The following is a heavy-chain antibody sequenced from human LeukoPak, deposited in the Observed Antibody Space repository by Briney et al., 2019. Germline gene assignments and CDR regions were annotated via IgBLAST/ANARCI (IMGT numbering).Heavy chain of an antibody. D-gene: IGHD6-13*01. CDR1: GYTFTGYY. Sequence: ASVKVSCKASGYTFTGYYMHWVRQAPGQGLEWMGWINPNSGGTNYAQKFQGRVTMTRDTSISTAYMELSRLRSDDTAVYYCARAWYISRGRGYYMDVWGKGTTVTVSS. V-gene: IGHV1-2*02. J-gene: IGHJ6*03. CDR2: INPNSGGT. CDR3: ARAWYISRGRGYYMDV.